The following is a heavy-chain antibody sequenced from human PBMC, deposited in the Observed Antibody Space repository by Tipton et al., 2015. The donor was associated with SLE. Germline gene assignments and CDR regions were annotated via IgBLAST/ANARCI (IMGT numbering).Heavy chain of an antibody. Sequence: SLRLSCAASGFTFGSYGMNWVRQAPGKGLEWVSSISGSRGSTYYADSVKGRFTISRDIFKNTLYLQLNSLRVHDTAIYYCAKDRTTGVRFLDQTMDFWGQGTTVTVSS. CDR1: GFTFGSYG. D-gene: IGHD3-3*01. CDR3: AKDRTTGVRFLDQTMDF. J-gene: IGHJ6*01. CDR2: ISGSRGST. V-gene: IGHV3-23*01.